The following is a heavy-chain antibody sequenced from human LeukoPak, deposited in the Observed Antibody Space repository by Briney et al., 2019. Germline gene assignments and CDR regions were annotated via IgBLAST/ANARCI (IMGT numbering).Heavy chain of an antibody. J-gene: IGHJ6*02. D-gene: IGHD2-8*01. CDR3: GRDVYFYGMDV. CDR2: IYYSGST. CDR1: GGSISSSSYY. Sequence: PSETLSLTCTVSGGSISSSSYYWGWIRQPPGKGLEWIGSIYYSGSTYYNPSLKSRVTISVDTSKNQFSLKLSSVTAADTAVYYWGRDVYFYGMDVWGQGTTVTVSS. V-gene: IGHV4-39*01.